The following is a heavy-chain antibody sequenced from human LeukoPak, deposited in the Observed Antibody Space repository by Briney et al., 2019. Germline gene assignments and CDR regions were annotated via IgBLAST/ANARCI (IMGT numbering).Heavy chain of an antibody. V-gene: IGHV4-39*01. CDR1: VVSSNISMYY. CDR2: VFYSGSA. J-gene: IGHJ2*01. D-gene: IGHD4-17*01. CDR3: ARIGHGAISHLKWYFDL. Sequence: SQTLSLTFNVSVVSSNISMYYWGWLRQPPGKGLEWIGSVFYSGSAYYNPSFKSRLAIPVDTSKNQFSLQLSSVTAADTAMYYCARIGHGAISHLKWYFDLGGRGTLVTVSS.